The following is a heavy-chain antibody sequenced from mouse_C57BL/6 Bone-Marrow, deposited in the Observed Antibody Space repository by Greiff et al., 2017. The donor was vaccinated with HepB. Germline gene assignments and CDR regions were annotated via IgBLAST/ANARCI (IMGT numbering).Heavy chain of an antibody. J-gene: IGHJ3*01. CDR3: ARRLGFAY. V-gene: IGHV1-50*01. CDR1: GYTFTSYW. Sequence: QVQLQQPGAELVKPGASVKLSCKASGYTFTSYWMQWVKQRPGQGLEWIGEIDPSDSYTNYNQKFKGKATLTVDTSSSTAYMQLRSLTSEDSAVYYCARRLGFAYWGQGTLVTVSA. CDR2: IDPSDSYT. D-gene: IGHD4-1*01.